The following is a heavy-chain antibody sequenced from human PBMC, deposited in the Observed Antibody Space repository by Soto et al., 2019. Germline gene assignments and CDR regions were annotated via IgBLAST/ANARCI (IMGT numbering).Heavy chain of an antibody. D-gene: IGHD1-7*01. J-gene: IGHJ6*02. CDR1: GFTFSRYG. Sequence: QVQLVESGGGVVQPGRSLRLSCAASGFTFSRYGMHWVRQAPGKGLEWVAVIWYDGSNKWYADSVKGRFTISRDNSKNTLYLQRNTLRSEDTAVDYCARDRTALEVRLYYGMDVWGQGTTVTVSS. CDR3: ARDRTALEVRLYYGMDV. V-gene: IGHV3-33*01. CDR2: IWYDGSNK.